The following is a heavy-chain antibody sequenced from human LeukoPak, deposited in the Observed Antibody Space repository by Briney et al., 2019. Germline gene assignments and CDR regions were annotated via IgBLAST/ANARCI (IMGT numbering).Heavy chain of an antibody. D-gene: IGHD3-10*01. Sequence: GGSLRLSCAASGFTFSSYAMSWVRQAPGKGLELVSAISGSGGSTYYADSVKGRFTISRDNSKNTLYLQMNSLRAEDTAVYYCAKDGSYYYGSGSYYHYYYYGMDVWGQGTTVTVSS. CDR3: AKDGSYYYGSGSYYHYYYYGMDV. J-gene: IGHJ6*02. CDR1: GFTFSSYA. CDR2: ISGSGGST. V-gene: IGHV3-23*01.